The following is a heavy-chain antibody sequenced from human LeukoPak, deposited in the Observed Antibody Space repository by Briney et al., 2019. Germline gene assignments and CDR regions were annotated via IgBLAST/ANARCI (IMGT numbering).Heavy chain of an antibody. J-gene: IGHJ4*02. CDR1: GFTLTSNP. D-gene: IGHD3-22*01. V-gene: IGHV3-23*01. CDR2: IRVMGGST. CDR3: AKARYYYDSSGYYYHEFDY. Sequence: GGSLRLSCAASGFTLTSNPMGWARQAQGKGRDGVSPIRVMGGSTYYADSVKGRFTISRDNSKNTLYLQMNSLRAEDTAVYYCAKARYYYDSSGYYYHEFDYWGQGTLVTVSS.